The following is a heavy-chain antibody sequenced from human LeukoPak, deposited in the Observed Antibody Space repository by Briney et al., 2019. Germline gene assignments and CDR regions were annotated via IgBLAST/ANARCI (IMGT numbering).Heavy chain of an antibody. CDR3: ARGGEGEACFWDYLDA. Sequence: GESLKISCVASGYTFSRYWSGWVRQMPGKGLEWMGLIYPDDSDTRYSPSFEGQVTISADKSITTAYLQWSSLKASDTAIYYCARGGEGEACFWDYLDAWGKRKPVTVSS. J-gene: IGHJ6*03. D-gene: IGHD3-10*01. V-gene: IGHV5-51*01. CDR2: IYPDDSDT. CDR1: GYTFSRYW.